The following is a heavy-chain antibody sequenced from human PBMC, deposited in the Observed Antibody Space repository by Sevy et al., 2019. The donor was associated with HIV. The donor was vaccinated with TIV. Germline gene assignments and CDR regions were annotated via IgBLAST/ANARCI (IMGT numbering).Heavy chain of an antibody. CDR3: AHKVLDYDSDPYYFDY. CDR2: IYWNDDK. V-gene: IGHV2-5*01. Sequence: SGPTLVNPTQTLTLTCTFSGFSLSTCGVGVGWIRQPPGKALEWLALIYWNDDKRYSPSLKSRLTITKDTSKNQVVLTMTNMDPVDTATYYCAHKVLDYDSDPYYFDYWGQGTLVTVSS. J-gene: IGHJ4*02. D-gene: IGHD3-16*01. CDR1: GFSLSTCGVG.